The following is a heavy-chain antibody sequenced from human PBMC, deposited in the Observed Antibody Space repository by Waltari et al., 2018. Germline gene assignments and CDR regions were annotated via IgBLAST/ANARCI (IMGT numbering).Heavy chain of an antibody. Sequence: QVQLQQWGAGLLKPSETLSLTCAAYGGSFSGYYWSWIRPPPGKGLEWIGEINHSGSTNYNPSLKSRVTISVDTSKNQFSLKLSSVTAADTAVYYCARAVYKGISSGSDAFDIWGQGTMVTVSS. CDR2: INHSGST. CDR1: GGSFSGYY. D-gene: IGHD6-6*01. CDR3: ARAVYKGISSGSDAFDI. V-gene: IGHV4-34*01. J-gene: IGHJ3*02.